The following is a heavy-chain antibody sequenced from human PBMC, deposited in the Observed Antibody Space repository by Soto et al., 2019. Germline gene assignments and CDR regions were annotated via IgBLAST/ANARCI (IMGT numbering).Heavy chain of an antibody. V-gene: IGHV4-30-4*01. CDR2: IYYSGST. J-gene: IGHJ4*02. Sequence: PSETLSLTCTVSGGSISSGDYYWSWILQPPGKGLEWIGYIYYSGSTYYNPSLKSRVTISVDTSKNQFSLKLSSVTAADTAVYYCARYLRLGSGGSCYDYWGQGTLVTVSS. D-gene: IGHD2-15*01. CDR1: GGSISSGDYY. CDR3: ARYLRLGSGGSCYDY.